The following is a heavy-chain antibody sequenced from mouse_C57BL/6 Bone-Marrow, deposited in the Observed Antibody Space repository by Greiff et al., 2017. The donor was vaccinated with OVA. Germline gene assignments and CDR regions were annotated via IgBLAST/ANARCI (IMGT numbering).Heavy chain of an antibody. D-gene: IGHD1-1*01. V-gene: IGHV5-16*01. J-gene: IGHJ1*03. CDR3: AREEIYGSSYWYFDV. CDR2: INYDGSST. Sequence: EVKLVESEGGLVQPGSSMKLSCTASGFTFSDYYMAWVRQVPEKGLEWVANINYDGSSTYYLDSLKSRFIISRDNAKNILYLQMSSLKSEDTATYYCAREEIYGSSYWYFDVWGTGTTVTVSS. CDR1: GFTFSDYY.